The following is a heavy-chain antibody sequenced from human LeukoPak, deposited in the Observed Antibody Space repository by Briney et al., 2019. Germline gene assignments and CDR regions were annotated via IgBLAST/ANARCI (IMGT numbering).Heavy chain of an antibody. CDR3: AKGSGRQLVPTPDAFDI. J-gene: IGHJ3*02. CDR2: ISGSGGCT. CDR1: GFTFSSYA. Sequence: GGSLRLSCAASGFTFSSYAMSWVRQAPGKGLEWVSAISGSGGCTYYADSVKGRFTISRDNSKNTLYLQMNSLRAEDTAVYYCAKGSGRQLVPTPDAFDIWGQGTMVTVSS. V-gene: IGHV3-23*01. D-gene: IGHD6-13*01.